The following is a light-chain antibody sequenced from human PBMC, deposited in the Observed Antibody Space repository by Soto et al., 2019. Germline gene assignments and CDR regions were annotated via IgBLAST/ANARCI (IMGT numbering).Light chain of an antibody. Sequence: DIQMTQSPSSLSASVGDRVTITCRASQGISSYLNWYQQKPGKAPKLLIYAASSLQSGVPSRFSGSESGTDFTLPIRSLQPEDFATYDCQQMYSIFLYTFGQGTKLDIK. V-gene: IGKV1-39*01. CDR2: AAS. J-gene: IGKJ2*01. CDR3: QQMYSIFLYT. CDR1: QGISSY.